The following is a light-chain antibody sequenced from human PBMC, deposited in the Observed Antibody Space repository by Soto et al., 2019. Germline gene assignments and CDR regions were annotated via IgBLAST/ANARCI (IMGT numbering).Light chain of an antibody. CDR3: QHYGSSILT. CDR2: GAS. CDR1: QSVSSSY. V-gene: IGKV3-20*01. Sequence: EIVLTQSPGTLSLSPGERATLSCRASQSVSSSYLAWYQQKPGQAPRLLIYGASSRATGIPDRFSGSGSGTDFSLTISRLEPEDFAVYYCQHYGSSILTFGGGTKV. J-gene: IGKJ4*01.